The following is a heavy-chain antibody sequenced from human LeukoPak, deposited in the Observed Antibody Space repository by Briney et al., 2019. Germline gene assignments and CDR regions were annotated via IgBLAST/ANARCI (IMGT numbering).Heavy chain of an antibody. CDR1: GGSTSSGGYY. J-gene: IGHJ4*02. CDR3: ARGGGSGSREFDY. D-gene: IGHD1-26*01. V-gene: IGHV4-31*03. Sequence: SETLSLTCTVSGGSTSSGGYYWSWIRQHPGKGLEWIGYIYYSGSTYYNPSLKSRVTISVDTSKNQFSLKLSSVTAADAAVYYCARGGGSGSREFDYWGQGTLVTVPS. CDR2: IYYSGST.